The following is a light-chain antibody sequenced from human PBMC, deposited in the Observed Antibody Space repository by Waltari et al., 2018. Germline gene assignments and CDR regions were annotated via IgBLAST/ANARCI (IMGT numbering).Light chain of an antibody. Sequence: DIQMTQSPSTLSASVGDRVTITCRASQSISNWLAWYQQKPGKAPKLLIYKASTLESWVPSRFSGSGSGTEFTLTISILQPDDFATYYYQQYNSYSLLTFGGGTKVEIK. CDR1: QSISNW. CDR3: QQYNSYSLLT. J-gene: IGKJ4*01. V-gene: IGKV1-5*03. CDR2: KAS.